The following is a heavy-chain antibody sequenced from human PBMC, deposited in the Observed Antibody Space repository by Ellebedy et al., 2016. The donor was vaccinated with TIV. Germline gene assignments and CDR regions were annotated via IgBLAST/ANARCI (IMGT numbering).Heavy chain of an antibody. Sequence: GGSLRLSCGAFGFAFSRHAMSWVRQAPGKGLEWVSGISGSGDSVYYGDSVKGRFTISRDNSKNTMYLQMDRLRAEDTGVYYCANSGWEDYWGQGTLVTVSS. CDR1: GFAFSRHA. CDR3: ANSGWEDY. V-gene: IGHV3-23*01. D-gene: IGHD6-19*01. J-gene: IGHJ4*02. CDR2: ISGSGDSV.